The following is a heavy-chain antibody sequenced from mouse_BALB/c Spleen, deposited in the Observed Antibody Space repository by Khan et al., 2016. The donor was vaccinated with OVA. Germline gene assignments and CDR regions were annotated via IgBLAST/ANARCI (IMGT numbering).Heavy chain of an antibody. D-gene: IGHD2-12*01. V-gene: IGHV1S136*01. CDR2: IYPYNDDT. CDR3: ASVVTYCVSCAY. J-gene: IGHJ3*01. CDR1: GYTFTSYV. Sequence: EVQLQQSGPELVKPGASVKMSCKASGYTFTSYVMHWVKQKPGLGLEWIGYIYPYNDDTKYNEKFKGKATLTSDKSSSTAYMEINNLTSEDSAVYYCASVVTYCVSCAYWGQGTLVTVSA.